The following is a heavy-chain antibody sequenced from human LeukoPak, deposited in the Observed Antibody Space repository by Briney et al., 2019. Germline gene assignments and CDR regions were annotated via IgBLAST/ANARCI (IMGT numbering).Heavy chain of an antibody. V-gene: IGHV3-33*06. CDR2: IWNDATTK. CDR3: AKEYLIWFGDFDAFDI. CDR1: GFTFSHCG. Sequence: GRSLRLSCAASGFTFSHCGMHWVRQAPGKGLEWVAVIWNDATTKYYADSVRGRFTISRDNSKSTVYLQMNSLRAEDTAVYYCAKEYLIWFGDFDAFDIWGQGTMVTVSS. D-gene: IGHD3-10*01. J-gene: IGHJ3*02.